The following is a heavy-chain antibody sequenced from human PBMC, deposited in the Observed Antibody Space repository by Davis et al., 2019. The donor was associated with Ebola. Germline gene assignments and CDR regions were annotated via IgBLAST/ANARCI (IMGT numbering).Heavy chain of an antibody. CDR2: ISSSASYK. CDR1: GFTFSVYY. J-gene: IGHJ4*02. Sequence: GESLKISCAASGFTFSVYYMSWIRQAPGKGPEWVSSISSSASYKNYADSVKGRFTISRDDAKKSLYLQMDSLRAEATAVYYCAQQLGDYGGNALRYWGQGTLVTVSS. V-gene: IGHV3-11*06. D-gene: IGHD4-23*01. CDR3: AQQLGDYGGNALRY.